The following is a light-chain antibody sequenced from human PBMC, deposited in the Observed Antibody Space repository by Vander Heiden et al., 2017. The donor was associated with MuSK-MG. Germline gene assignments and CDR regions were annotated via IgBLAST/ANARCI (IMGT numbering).Light chain of an antibody. Sequence: SVLTQPPSASGTPGQRVTISCSGSTSNIGSNTVNWYRQLPGTAPKLLIYNNHQRPSGVPDRFSGSKSGTSASLAISGLQSEDEADYYCAAWDDSLNGVFGGGTKLTVL. CDR1: TSNIGSNT. CDR2: NNH. CDR3: AAWDDSLNGV. V-gene: IGLV1-44*01. J-gene: IGLJ3*02.